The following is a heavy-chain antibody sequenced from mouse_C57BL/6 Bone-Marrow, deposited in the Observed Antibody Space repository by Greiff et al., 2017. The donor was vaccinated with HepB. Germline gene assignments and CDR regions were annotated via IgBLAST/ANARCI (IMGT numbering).Heavy chain of an antibody. J-gene: IGHJ3*01. Sequence: QVQLQQSGAELARPGASVKLSCKASGYTFTSYGISWVKQSTVQRLEWIGEIYPRSGNTYYNEKFKGKATLTADNSSSTAYVELRRLTSEDSAVYFCAGYPHYYDSSPFAYWGQGTLVTVSA. CDR1: GYTFTSYG. D-gene: IGHD1-1*01. CDR3: AGYPHYYDSSPFAY. V-gene: IGHV1-81*01. CDR2: IYPRSGNT.